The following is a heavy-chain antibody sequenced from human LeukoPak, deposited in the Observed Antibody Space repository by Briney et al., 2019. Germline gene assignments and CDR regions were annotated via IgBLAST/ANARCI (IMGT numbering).Heavy chain of an antibody. CDR3: ARGRSNYYGMDV. Sequence: SETLSLTCTVSGGSISSYYWSWIRQPPGKGLEWIGYIYYNGNTNYSPSLKSRVTMSVDTPKNLFSLKVSSVTAADTAVYYCARGRSNYYGMDVWGQGTTVTVSS. J-gene: IGHJ6*02. CDR2: IYYNGNT. CDR1: GGSISSYY. D-gene: IGHD1-26*01. V-gene: IGHV4-59*01.